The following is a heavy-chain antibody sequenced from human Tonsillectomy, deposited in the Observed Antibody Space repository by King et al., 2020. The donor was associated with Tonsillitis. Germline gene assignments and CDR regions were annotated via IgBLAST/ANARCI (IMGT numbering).Heavy chain of an antibody. J-gene: IGHJ6*02. D-gene: IGHD3-3*01. V-gene: IGHV4-4*07. Sequence: QLQESGPGLVKPSETLSLTCTVSGGSISSYYWSWIRQPAGKGLEWIGRIYTSGSTNYNPSLKIRVTMSVDTSKNQFSLKLSSVTAADTAVYYCARDCDFWSGYYLYYGMDVWGQGTTVTVSS. CDR2: IYTSGST. CDR3: ARDCDFWSGYYLYYGMDV. CDR1: GGSISSYY.